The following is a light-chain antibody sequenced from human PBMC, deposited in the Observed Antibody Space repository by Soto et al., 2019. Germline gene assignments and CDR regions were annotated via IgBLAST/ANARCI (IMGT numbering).Light chain of an antibody. V-gene: IGKV3-20*01. CDR2: GAS. J-gene: IGKJ1*01. Sequence: EIVLTQSPGTLSLSPGERATLSCRASQSVSSSYLAWYQQKPGQAPRLLIYGASSRATGIPDRFSGSGSGTDFTLTISRLEPEDFAVYYCQQYGWWFGQGTKVDIK. CDR3: QQYGWW. CDR1: QSVSSSY.